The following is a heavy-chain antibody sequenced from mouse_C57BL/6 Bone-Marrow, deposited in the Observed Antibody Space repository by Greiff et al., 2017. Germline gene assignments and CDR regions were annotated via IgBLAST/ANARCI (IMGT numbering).Heavy chain of an antibody. V-gene: IGHV1-82*01. CDR2: IYPGDGDT. Sequence: QVQLQQSGPELVKPGASVKISCKASGYAFSSSWMNWVKQRPGKGLEWIGRIYPGDGDTNYNGKFKGKATLTADKSSSTAYMQLSSLTSEDSAVYFCAREGLDYWCQGTTLTVSS. CDR3: AREGLDY. CDR1: GYAFSSSW. D-gene: IGHD3-3*01. J-gene: IGHJ2*01.